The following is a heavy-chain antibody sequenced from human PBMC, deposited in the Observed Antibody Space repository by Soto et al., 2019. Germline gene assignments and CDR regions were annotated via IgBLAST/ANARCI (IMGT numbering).Heavy chain of an antibody. Sequence: QVQLVESGGGVVQPGRSLRLSCAASGFTFSSYGMHWVRQAPGKGLEWVAVIWYDGSNKYYADSVKGRFTISRDNSKNTLYLQMNILRAEDTAVYYWARDRGAYCGGDCYSGWFDPWGQGTLVTVSS. CDR1: GFTFSSYG. J-gene: IGHJ5*02. CDR3: ARDRGAYCGGDCYSGWFDP. CDR2: IWYDGSNK. V-gene: IGHV3-33*01. D-gene: IGHD2-21*02.